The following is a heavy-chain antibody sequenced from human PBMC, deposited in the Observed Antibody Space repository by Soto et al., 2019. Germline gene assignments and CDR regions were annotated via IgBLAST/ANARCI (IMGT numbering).Heavy chain of an antibody. CDR2: ITGSGGST. D-gene: IGHD4-17*01. CDR1: GFTFSTYA. CDR3: AKARYGDYGGIDY. J-gene: IGHJ4*02. V-gene: IGHV3-23*01. Sequence: EVQLLESGGGLVQPGGSLRLSCAASGFTFSTYAMIWVRQAPGKGLEWVSVITGSGGSTYYADSVKGRFTISRDTSKTTQFMQTTSLRAEDTAVYYCAKARYGDYGGIDYWGQGTMVTVSS.